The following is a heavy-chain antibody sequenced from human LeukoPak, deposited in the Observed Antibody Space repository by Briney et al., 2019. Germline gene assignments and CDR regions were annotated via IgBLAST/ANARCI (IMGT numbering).Heavy chain of an antibody. Sequence: PSETLSLTCTVSGGSINSYYWSWIRQPPGKGLEWIGYIYSSGSTNYSPSLKSRVTISVDTSKNQFSLNLSSVTAADTAVYYCARRRPGWYFDYWGQGTLVTVSS. CDR3: ARRRPGWYFDY. D-gene: IGHD6-19*01. J-gene: IGHJ4*02. CDR1: GGSINSYY. CDR2: IYSSGST. V-gene: IGHV4-4*09.